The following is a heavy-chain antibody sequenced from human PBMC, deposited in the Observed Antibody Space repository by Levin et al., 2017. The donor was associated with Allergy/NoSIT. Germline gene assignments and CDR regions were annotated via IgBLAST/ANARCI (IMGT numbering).Heavy chain of an antibody. Sequence: RGESLKISCKGSGYSFTSYWIGWVRQMPGKGLEWMGIIYPGDSDTRYSPSFQGQVTISADKSISTAYLQWSSLKASDTAMYYCARDIPGYVLYSSSSPNLSEGPGGWFDPWGQGTLVTVSS. CDR2: IYPGDSDT. V-gene: IGHV5-51*01. CDR1: GYSFTSYW. CDR3: ARDIPGYVLYSSSSPNLSEGPGGWFDP. J-gene: IGHJ5*02. D-gene: IGHD6-6*01.